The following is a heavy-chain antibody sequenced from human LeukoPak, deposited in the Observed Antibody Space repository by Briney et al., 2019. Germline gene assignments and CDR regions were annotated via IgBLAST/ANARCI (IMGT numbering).Heavy chain of an antibody. V-gene: IGHV4-4*07. Sequence: SETLSLTSTVPVSSISNYYRTWIRQPAGKGLEWIGRIYTSGGTNYNPSLKTRVTMSVDTSKNQVSLKLSSVTAADTAMYYCARVAEYSSGWYLFDYWGQGILVTVSA. CDR1: VSSISNYY. CDR3: ARVAEYSSGWYLFDY. J-gene: IGHJ4*02. CDR2: IYTSGGT. D-gene: IGHD6-19*01.